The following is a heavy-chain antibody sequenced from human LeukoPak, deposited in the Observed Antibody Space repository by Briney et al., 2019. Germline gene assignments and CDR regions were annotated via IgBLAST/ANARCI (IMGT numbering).Heavy chain of an antibody. CDR2: IYYSGST. J-gene: IGHJ3*02. CDR3: AREARGYSYGFDAFDI. CDR1: GGSISSYY. Sequence: SETXSLTCTVSGGSISSYYWSWIRQPPGKGXEWXGYIYYSGSTNYNPSLKSRVTISVDTSKNQFSLKLSSVTAADTAVYYCAREARGYSYGFDAFDIWGQGTMVTVSS. D-gene: IGHD5-18*01. V-gene: IGHV4-59*01.